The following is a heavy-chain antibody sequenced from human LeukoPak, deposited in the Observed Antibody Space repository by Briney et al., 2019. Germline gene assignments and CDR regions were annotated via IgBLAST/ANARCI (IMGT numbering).Heavy chain of an antibody. CDR1: GGSISSSSYY. D-gene: IGHD6-19*01. V-gene: IGHV4-39*07. CDR2: IYHSGTT. J-gene: IGHJ5*02. Sequence: SETLSLTCTVSGGSISSSSYYWGWIRQPPGKGLEWIGSIYHSGTTYYNPSLKSRATISVGTSKNQFSLKLSSVTAADTAVYYCVRGRYSSGWYRDKNWFDPWGQGTPVTVSS. CDR3: VRGRYSSGWYRDKNWFDP.